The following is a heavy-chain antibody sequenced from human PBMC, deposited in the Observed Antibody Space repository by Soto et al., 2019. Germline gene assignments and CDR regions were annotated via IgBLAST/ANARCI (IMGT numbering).Heavy chain of an antibody. V-gene: IGHV1-18*01. J-gene: IGHJ6*02. Sequence: ASVKVSCKASGYTFTSYGISWVRQAPGQGLEWMGWISAYNGNTNYAQKLQGRVTMTTDTSTSTAYMELRGLGSDDTAVYYCATPTVSYYYYYGMDVWGQGTTVTVSS. CDR2: ISAYNGNT. D-gene: IGHD4-17*01. CDR3: ATPTVSYYYYYGMDV. CDR1: GYTFTSYG.